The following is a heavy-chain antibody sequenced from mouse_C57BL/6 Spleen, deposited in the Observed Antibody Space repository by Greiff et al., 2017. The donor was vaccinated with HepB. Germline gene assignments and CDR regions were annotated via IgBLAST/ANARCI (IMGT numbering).Heavy chain of an antibody. CDR2: ISSGSSTI. CDR1: GFTFSDYG. Sequence: EVKLMESGGGLVKPGGSLKLSCAASGFTFSDYGMHWVRQAPEKGLEWVAYISSGSSTIYYADTVKGRFTISRDNAKNTLFLQMTSLRSEDTAMYYCARHYSKDYWGQGTSVTVSS. J-gene: IGHJ4*01. V-gene: IGHV5-17*01. CDR3: ARHYSKDY.